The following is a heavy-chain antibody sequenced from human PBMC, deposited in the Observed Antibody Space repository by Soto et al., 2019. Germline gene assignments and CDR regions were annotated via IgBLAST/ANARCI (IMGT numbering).Heavy chain of an antibody. CDR2: INHSGST. CDR3: ARSLFMVRGLKNSFDP. Sequence: SETLSLTCAVYGGSFSGYYWSWIRQPPGKGLEWIGEINHSGSTNYNPSLKSRVTISVDTSKNQFSLKLSSVTAADTAVYYCARSLFMVRGLKNSFDPCGQGTLVTVS. J-gene: IGHJ5*02. CDR1: GGSFSGYY. D-gene: IGHD3-10*01. V-gene: IGHV4-34*01.